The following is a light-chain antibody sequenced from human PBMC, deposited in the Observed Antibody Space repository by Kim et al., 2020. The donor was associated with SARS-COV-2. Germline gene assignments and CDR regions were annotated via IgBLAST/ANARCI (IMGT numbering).Light chain of an antibody. CDR2: QDV. CDR3: QAWDSGIVV. J-gene: IGLJ2*01. Sequence: SVSPGQTAIISGSGDKLGDRYAYWFQQKPGQSPVLVIYQDVRRPSGIPERFSASNSGNTATLTISETQAMDEADYYCQAWDSGIVVFGGGTQLTVL. V-gene: IGLV3-1*01. CDR1: KLGDRY.